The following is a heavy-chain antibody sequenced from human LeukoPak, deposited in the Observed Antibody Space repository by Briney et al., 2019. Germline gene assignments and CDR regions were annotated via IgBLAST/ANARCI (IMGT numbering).Heavy chain of an antibody. Sequence: WGSLRLSCAASGFTVNSNYMSWVRQVPGKGLEWFSIIYSGGSTYYADSVKGRFTISRDNSKNTLYLQMNSLRAEDTAVYYCARIAQQHFDYWGQGTLVTVSS. CDR1: GFTVNSNY. J-gene: IGHJ4*02. CDR3: ARIAQQHFDY. D-gene: IGHD2-21*01. CDR2: IYSGGST. V-gene: IGHV3-53*01.